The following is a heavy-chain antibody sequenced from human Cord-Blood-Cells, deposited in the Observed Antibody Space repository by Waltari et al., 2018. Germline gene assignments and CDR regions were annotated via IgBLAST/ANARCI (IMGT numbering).Heavy chain of an antibody. J-gene: IGHJ4*02. Sequence: EVQLVQSGAEVKKPGESLKISCQGSGYSFTSYWIGWVRQMPGKGLEWMGIIYPGDSDTRYSPSFQGQVTISADKSIRTAYLQWSSLKASDTAMYYCARQYYDFWSGYYYFDYWGQGTLVTVSS. CDR1: GYSFTSYW. V-gene: IGHV5-51*01. CDR3: ARQYYDFWSGYYYFDY. D-gene: IGHD3-3*01. CDR2: IYPGDSDT.